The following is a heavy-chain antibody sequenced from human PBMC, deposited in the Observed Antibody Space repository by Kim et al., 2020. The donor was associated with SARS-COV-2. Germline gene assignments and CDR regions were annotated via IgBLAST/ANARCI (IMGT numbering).Heavy chain of an antibody. D-gene: IGHD6-13*01. V-gene: IGHV1-8*01. J-gene: IGHJ4*02. CDR1: GYTFTSYD. Sequence: ASVKVSCKASGYTFTSYDINWVRQATGQGLEWMGWMNPNSGNTGYAQKFQGRVTMTRNTSISTAYMELSSLRSEDTAVYYCARGVDSSSWYNHGPADYWGQGTLVTVSS. CDR3: ARGVDSSSWYNHGPADY. CDR2: MNPNSGNT.